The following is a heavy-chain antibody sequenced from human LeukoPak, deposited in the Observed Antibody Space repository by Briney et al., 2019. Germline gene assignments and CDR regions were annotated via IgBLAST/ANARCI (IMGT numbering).Heavy chain of an antibody. J-gene: IGHJ6*02. CDR3: ATRAEGSYYGSGSYYGMDV. Sequence: PGGSLRLPCAASGFTFSSYAIHWVRQAPGKGLEWVAVISYDGSNKYYADSVKGRFTISRDNSKNTLYLQMDSLRAEDTAVYFCATRAEGSYYGSGSYYGMDVWGQGTTVTVSS. D-gene: IGHD3-10*01. V-gene: IGHV3-30*14. CDR1: GFTFSSYA. CDR2: ISYDGSNK.